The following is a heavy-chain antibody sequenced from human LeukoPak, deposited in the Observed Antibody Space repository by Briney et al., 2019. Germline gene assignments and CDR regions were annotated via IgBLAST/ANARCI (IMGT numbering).Heavy chain of an antibody. D-gene: IGHD6-19*01. Sequence: ASVKLSFKASGYTFPNYAINWVRQAPGQGLQWMGWISPYDDNTIYAQKLQDRVIMTTDTSTNTAYMELRSLRSDDTAVYYCARTFGIAVAGTRVYWGQGTLVTVSS. CDR1: GYTFPNYA. J-gene: IGHJ4*02. CDR3: ARTFGIAVAGTRVY. CDR2: ISPYDDNT. V-gene: IGHV1-18*01.